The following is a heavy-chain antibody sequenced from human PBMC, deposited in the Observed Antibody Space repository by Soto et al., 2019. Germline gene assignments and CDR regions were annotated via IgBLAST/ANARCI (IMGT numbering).Heavy chain of an antibody. Sequence: QITLNESGPTQVNPRQTLTLTCTFSGFSLTTSGVGVGWLRQSPGKAPEWLALIYWDDDKRYSPSLKSRLTSTKDTSKNQVVLTMADLDPADTATYYCAHRVLRTVFGLVTTTAIYFDFWGQGTPVAVSS. V-gene: IGHV2-5*02. CDR3: AHRVLRTVFGLVTTTAIYFDF. D-gene: IGHD3-3*01. CDR1: GFSLTTSGVG. J-gene: IGHJ4*02. CDR2: IYWDDDK.